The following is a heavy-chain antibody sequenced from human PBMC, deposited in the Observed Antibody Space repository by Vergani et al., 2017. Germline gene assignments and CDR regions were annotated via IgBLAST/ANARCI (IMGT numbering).Heavy chain of an antibody. CDR2: ISSSSSYI. CDR3: ARGFKATSGALYYFDY. D-gene: IGHD1-26*01. CDR1: GFTFSSYS. J-gene: IGHJ4*02. Sequence: EVQLVESGGGLVKPGGSLRLSCAASGFTFSSYSMNWVRQAPGKGLEWVSSISSSSSYIYYPDSVKGRFTISRDNAKNSLYLQMNSLRAEDTAVYYCARGFKATSGALYYFDYWGQGTLVTVSS. V-gene: IGHV3-21*01.